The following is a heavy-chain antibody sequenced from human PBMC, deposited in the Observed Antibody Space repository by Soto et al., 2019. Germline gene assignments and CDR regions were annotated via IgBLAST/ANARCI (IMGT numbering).Heavy chain of an antibody. CDR2: ISSSSTI. CDR1: GFTFSSYS. V-gene: IGHV3-48*01. J-gene: IGHJ4*02. Sequence: PGGSLRLSCAASGFTFSSYSMNWVRQAPGKGLEWVSYISSSSTIYYADSVKGRFTISRDNAKNSLYLQMNSLRAEDTAVYYCARDQTIFGVVYFDYWGQGTLVTVSS. D-gene: IGHD3-3*01. CDR3: ARDQTIFGVVYFDY.